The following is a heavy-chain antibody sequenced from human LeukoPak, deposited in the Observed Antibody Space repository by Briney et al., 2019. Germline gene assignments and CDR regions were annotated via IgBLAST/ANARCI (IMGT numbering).Heavy chain of an antibody. D-gene: IGHD1-26*01. V-gene: IGHV3-74*03. CDR2: INGDGSNT. CDR3: ARDLGATTSYFDY. CDR1: GFTFSSHW. Sequence: GGSLRLSCAASGFTFSSHWMHWVRQAPGKGLVWVSRINGDGSNTTYADSVKGRFTISRDNAKNTLYLQMNSLRAEDTAVYYCARDLGATTSYFDYWGQGTLVTVSS. J-gene: IGHJ4*02.